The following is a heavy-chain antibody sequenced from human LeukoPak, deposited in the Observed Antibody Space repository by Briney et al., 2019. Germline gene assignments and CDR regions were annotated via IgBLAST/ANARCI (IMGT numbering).Heavy chain of an antibody. Sequence: PGGSLRLSCAASGFTFSSYGMHWVRQAPGKGLEWVAVIWYDGSNKYYADSVKGRFTISRDNSKNTLYLQMNSLRAEDTAVYYCARDHRLLGYCSSTSCPTGEFDYWGQGTLVTVSS. CDR3: ARDHRLLGYCSSTSCPTGEFDY. CDR1: GFTFSSYG. D-gene: IGHD2-2*01. CDR2: IWYDGSNK. V-gene: IGHV3-33*01. J-gene: IGHJ4*02.